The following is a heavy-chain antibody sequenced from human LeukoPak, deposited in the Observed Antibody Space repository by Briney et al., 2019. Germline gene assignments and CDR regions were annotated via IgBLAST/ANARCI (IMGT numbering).Heavy chain of an antibody. CDR2: IYTSGST. CDR1: GGSISSGSYY. V-gene: IGHV4-61*02. Sequence: MPSETLPLTCTVSGGSISSGSYYWSWIRQPAGKGLEWIGRIYTSGSTNYNPSLKSRVTISLDTSENHFSLKLSSVTAADTAVYYCARVTTGGYYNYWGQGTLVTVSS. CDR3: ARVTTGGYYNY. J-gene: IGHJ4*02. D-gene: IGHD3-22*01.